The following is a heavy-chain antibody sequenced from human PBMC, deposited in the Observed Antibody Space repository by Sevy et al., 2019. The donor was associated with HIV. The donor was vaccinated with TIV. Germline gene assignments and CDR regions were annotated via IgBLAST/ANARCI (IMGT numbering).Heavy chain of an antibody. Sequence: GGSLRLSCAASGFTLRSYAMSWVRQAPGKGLEWVSSISGSGETIYYADSVKGRFTISRDNSKNTLYLQMYSLRAEDTAEYYSAKEVEEYGSGCYFDYWGQGTLVTVSS. CDR2: ISGSGETI. V-gene: IGHV3-23*01. CDR3: AKEVEEYGSGCYFDY. D-gene: IGHD3-10*01. CDR1: GFTLRSYA. J-gene: IGHJ4*02.